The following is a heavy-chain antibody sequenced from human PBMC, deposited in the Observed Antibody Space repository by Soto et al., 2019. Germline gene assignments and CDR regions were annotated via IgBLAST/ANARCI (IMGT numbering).Heavy chain of an antibody. CDR2: ISSTTNYI. Sequence: GGSLRLSCAASGFTFTRYSMNWVRQAPGKGLEWVSSISSTTNYIYYGDSMKGRFTISRDNAKNSLYLEMNSLRAEDTAVYYCARESQDLTSNFDYWGQGTLVSVSS. J-gene: IGHJ4*02. V-gene: IGHV3-21*06. CDR3: ARESQDLTSNFDY. CDR1: GFTFTRYS.